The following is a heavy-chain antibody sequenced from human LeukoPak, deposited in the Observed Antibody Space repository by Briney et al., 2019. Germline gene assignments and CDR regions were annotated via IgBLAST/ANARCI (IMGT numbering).Heavy chain of an antibody. V-gene: IGHV4-39*07. CDR2: IYYSGRT. CDR1: GGSISSSSYY. Sequence: KPSETLSLTCTVSGGSISSSSYYWGWIRQPPGKGLEWIGSIYYSGRTNYNPSLQSRVSVSVDTSKNQFSLKLSSVTAADTAVYYCARTLSAAAGEDAFDIWGPGTMVTVSS. CDR3: ARTLSAAAGEDAFDI. D-gene: IGHD6-25*01. J-gene: IGHJ3*02.